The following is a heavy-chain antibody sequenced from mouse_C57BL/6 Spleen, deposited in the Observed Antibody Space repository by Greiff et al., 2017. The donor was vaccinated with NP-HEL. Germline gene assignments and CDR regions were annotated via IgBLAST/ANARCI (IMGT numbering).Heavy chain of an antibody. CDR1: GYTFTSYW. V-gene: IGHV1-7*01. CDR3: ASGNYGEGAMDY. CDR2: INPSSGYT. D-gene: IGHD2-1*01. J-gene: IGHJ4*01. Sequence: QVQLKESGAELAKPGASVKLSCKASGYTFTSYWMHWVKQRPGQGLEWIGYINPSSGYTKYNQKFKDKATLTADKSSSTAYMQLSSLTYEDSAVYYCASGNYGEGAMDYWGQGTSVTVSS.